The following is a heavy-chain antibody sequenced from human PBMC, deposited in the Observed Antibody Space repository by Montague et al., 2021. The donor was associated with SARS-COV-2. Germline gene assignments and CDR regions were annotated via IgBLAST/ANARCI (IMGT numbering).Heavy chain of an antibody. J-gene: IGHJ4*02. V-gene: IGHV3-11*03. D-gene: IGHD3-3*01. Sequence: SRRLSFAASGFTFSDYYMSWIRQAPGKGLEWVSYISSSSSYTNYADSVKGRFTISRDNAKNSLYPQMNSLRAEDTAVYYCAASLGSITIFGVVTMGYFDYWGQGTLVTVSS. CDR3: AASLGSITIFGVVTMGYFDY. CDR1: GFTFSDYY. CDR2: ISSSSSYT.